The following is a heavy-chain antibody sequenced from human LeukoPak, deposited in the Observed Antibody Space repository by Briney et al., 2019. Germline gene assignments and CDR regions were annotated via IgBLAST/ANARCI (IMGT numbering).Heavy chain of an antibody. J-gene: IGHJ6*02. CDR1: GGSISSSSYY. CDR3: ANASNSPRHYYYGMDV. D-gene: IGHD1-7*01. Sequence: SETLSLTCSVSGGSISSSSYYWGWSRQPPGKGLEWIGGIYYSGSTYYNPSLKSRVTISVDTSKNQFSLKLSSVTAADTAVYSCANASNSPRHYYYGMDVWGQGTTVTVSS. V-gene: IGHV4-39*01. CDR2: IYYSGST.